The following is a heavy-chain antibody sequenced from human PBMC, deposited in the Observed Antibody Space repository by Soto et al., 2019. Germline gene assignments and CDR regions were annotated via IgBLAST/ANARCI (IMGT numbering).Heavy chain of an antibody. Sequence: ASVKVSCKTSGYTFSNYGITWVRQAPGQPLEWLGWISLYSDGTNYAQKFQGRVPMTTDTSTTTAYMELRSLRSDDTAVYYCARVVPGAEAWFGPWGQGTLVTVSS. CDR1: GYTFSNYG. V-gene: IGHV1-18*01. CDR2: ISLYSDGT. D-gene: IGHD2-2*01. CDR3: ARVVPGAEAWFGP. J-gene: IGHJ5*02.